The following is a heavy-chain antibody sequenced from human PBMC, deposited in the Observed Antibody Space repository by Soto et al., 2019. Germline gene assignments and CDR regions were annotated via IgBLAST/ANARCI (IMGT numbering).Heavy chain of an antibody. D-gene: IGHD5-12*01. CDR2: LYHSGST. CDR3: AAGGGLPRYY. J-gene: IGHJ4*02. V-gene: IGHV4-30-2*01. Sequence: QLQLQESGSGLVKPSQTLSLTCAVSGGSISSGGYSWRWIRQPPGKGLEWIGYLYHSGSTYYNPSLKSRVTLSVDRAKNQFSLKLSSVTAADTAVYFCAAGGGLPRYYWGQGTLVTVSS. CDR1: GGSISSGGYS.